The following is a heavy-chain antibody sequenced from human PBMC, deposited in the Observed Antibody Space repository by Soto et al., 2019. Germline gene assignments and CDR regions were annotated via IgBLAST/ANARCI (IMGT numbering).Heavy chain of an antibody. D-gene: IGHD5-12*01. Sequence: QLQLQESGPGLVKPSETLSLTCTVSGGSISSSSYYWGWIRQPPGKGLEWIGSIYYSGSTYYNPSLKSRVTISVDTSKNQFSLKLSSVTAADTAVYYCARHAESAESGYDFFFFDYWGQGTLVTVSS. J-gene: IGHJ4*02. CDR1: GGSISSSSYY. CDR3: ARHAESAESGYDFFFFDY. V-gene: IGHV4-39*01. CDR2: IYYSGST.